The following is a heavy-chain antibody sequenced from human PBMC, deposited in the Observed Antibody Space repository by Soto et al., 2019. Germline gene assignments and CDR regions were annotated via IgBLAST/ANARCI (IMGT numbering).Heavy chain of an antibody. J-gene: IGHJ6*02. Sequence: QVQLQESGPGLVKPSETLSLTCTVSGGSISSYYWSWIRQPPGKGLEWIGYIYYSGSTNYNPSLKGRVPQSVGPSKDPVSPELGSVDGGEPGVDYCAGGDPFIRVREKVIHGIGGWGQGTTVTVSS. CDR2: IYYSGST. D-gene: IGHD3-10*01. V-gene: IGHV4-59*01. CDR1: GGSISSYY. CDR3: AGGDPFIRVREKVIHGIGG.